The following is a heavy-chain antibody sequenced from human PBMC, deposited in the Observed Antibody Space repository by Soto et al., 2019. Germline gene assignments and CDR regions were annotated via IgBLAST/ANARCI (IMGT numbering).Heavy chain of an antibody. Sequence: QVQLQESGPGLVKPSQTLSLTCTVSGGSISSGDYYWSWIRQPPGKGLEWIGYIYYSGSTYYNPSLQSRVTRSVDPSKNQFSLKLSSVTAADTAVYYCARAVDIVLVPSGYFDYWGQGTLVTVSS. CDR1: GGSISSGDYY. V-gene: IGHV4-30-4*01. CDR3: ARAVDIVLVPSGYFDY. J-gene: IGHJ4*02. CDR2: IYYSGST. D-gene: IGHD2-2*01.